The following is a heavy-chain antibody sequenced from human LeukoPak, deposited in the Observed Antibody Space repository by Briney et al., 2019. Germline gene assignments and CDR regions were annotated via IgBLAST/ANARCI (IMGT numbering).Heavy chain of an antibody. Sequence: GGSLRLSCAASGFTFSGYGMHWVRQAPGKGLEWVTFIRYDGSNKYYADSVKGRFTISRDNAKNSLYLQMNSLRAEDTAVYYCASGIAVAATPGYYYMDVWGKGTTVTVSS. D-gene: IGHD6-19*01. CDR2: IRYDGSNK. V-gene: IGHV3-30*02. CDR3: ASGIAVAATPGYYYMDV. CDR1: GFTFSGYG. J-gene: IGHJ6*03.